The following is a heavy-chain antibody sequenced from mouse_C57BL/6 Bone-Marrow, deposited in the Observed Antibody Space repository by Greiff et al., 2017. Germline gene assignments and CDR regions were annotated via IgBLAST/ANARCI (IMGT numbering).Heavy chain of an antibody. CDR1: GYTFTDYY. V-gene: IGHV1-26*01. CDR3: AIEGGIYYDYGAWFAY. J-gene: IGHJ3*01. Sequence: VQLQQSGPELVKPGASVKISCKASGYTFTDYYMNWVKQSHGKSLEWIGDINPNNGGTSYNQKFKGKATLTVDKSSSTAYMELRSLTSEDSAVYYCAIEGGIYYDYGAWFAYWGQGTLVTVSA. D-gene: IGHD2-4*01. CDR2: INPNNGGT.